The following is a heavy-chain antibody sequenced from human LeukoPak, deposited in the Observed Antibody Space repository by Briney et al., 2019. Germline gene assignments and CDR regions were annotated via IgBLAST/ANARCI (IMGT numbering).Heavy chain of an antibody. Sequence: SETLSLTCAVSGVSISTSEWWIWVRQPPGQGLEWIGEIHRDGRTRYNPSLTSRVTMSMDYSKNQFSLNVRFVTAADMAIYYCGKTDIYFNPVDYWGPGSLVTVSS. CDR1: GVSISTSEW. V-gene: IGHV4-4*02. D-gene: IGHD3-9*01. J-gene: IGHJ4*02. CDR2: IHRDGRT. CDR3: GKTDIYFNPVDY.